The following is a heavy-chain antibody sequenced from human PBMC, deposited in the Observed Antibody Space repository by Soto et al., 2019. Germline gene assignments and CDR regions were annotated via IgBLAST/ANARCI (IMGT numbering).Heavy chain of an antibody. CDR1: GGTFSSYT. CDR3: ARGGHYSDSSGYYFRAFDY. D-gene: IGHD3-22*01. J-gene: IGHJ4*02. CDR2: IIPIFGTA. Sequence: SVKVSCKASGGTFSSYTISWVGQAPGQGLEWMGGIIPIFGTANYAQRFQGRVTVTADESTSTAYMELSSLRSEDTAVYYCARGGHYSDSSGYYFRAFDYWGQGALVTVSS. V-gene: IGHV1-69*13.